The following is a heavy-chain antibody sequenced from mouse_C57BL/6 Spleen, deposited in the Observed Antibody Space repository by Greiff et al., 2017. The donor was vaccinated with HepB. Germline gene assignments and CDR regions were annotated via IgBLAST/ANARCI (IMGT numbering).Heavy chain of an antibody. CDR2: INPNNGGT. V-gene: IGHV1-22*01. J-gene: IGHJ4*01. D-gene: IGHD2-5*01. Sequence: EVQLQQSGPELVKPGASVKMSCKASGYTFTDYNMHWVKQSHGKSLEWIGYINPNNGGTSYNQKFKGKATLTVNKSSSTAYMELRSLTSEDSAVYYCAREDLYYSNSDYYAMDYWGQGTSVTVSS. CDR3: AREDLYYSNSDYYAMDY. CDR1: GYTFTDYN.